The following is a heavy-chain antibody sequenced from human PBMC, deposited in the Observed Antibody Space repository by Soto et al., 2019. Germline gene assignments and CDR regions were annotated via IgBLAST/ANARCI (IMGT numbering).Heavy chain of an antibody. Sequence: GASLNDSCKGSGYSFTRYWISWVRQMAGKGLEWMGRIDPSDSYTNYSPSFQGHVTISADKSISTAYLQWSSLKASDNAMYYSARHRDCSSTSCDSYYCYGMDVWGQGTTVT. CDR3: ARHRDCSSTSCDSYYCYGMDV. J-gene: IGHJ6*02. D-gene: IGHD2-2*01. CDR2: IDPSDSYT. CDR1: GYSFTRYW. V-gene: IGHV5-10-1*01.